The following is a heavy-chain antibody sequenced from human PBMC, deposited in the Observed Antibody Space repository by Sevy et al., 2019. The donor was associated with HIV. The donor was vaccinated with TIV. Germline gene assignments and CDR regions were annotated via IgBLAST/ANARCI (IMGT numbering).Heavy chain of an antibody. CDR1: GFTFSSYG. CDR3: AKDREAAAGTLDY. Sequence: GGSLRLSCAASGFTFSSYGMHWVRQAPGKGLEWVAFIRYDGSNKYYADSVKGRFTISRDNSKNTLYLQMNSLRAEDTAVYYCAKDREAAAGTLDYWGQGTLVTVSS. J-gene: IGHJ4*02. V-gene: IGHV3-30*02. CDR2: IRYDGSNK. D-gene: IGHD6-13*01.